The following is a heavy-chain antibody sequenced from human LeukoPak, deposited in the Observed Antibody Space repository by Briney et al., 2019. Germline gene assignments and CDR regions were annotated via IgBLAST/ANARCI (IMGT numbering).Heavy chain of an antibody. D-gene: IGHD3-22*01. Sequence: SETLSLTCTVSGDSIISHYWSWIRQPPGKGLEWIGYVYYSGSTNYNPSLKTRVTISVDTSKNQFSLKLTSVTAADTAVYYCARDRRYYDTRGSPLGWFDPWGQGTLVTVSP. CDR1: GDSIISHY. CDR3: ARDRRYYDTRGSPLGWFDP. V-gene: IGHV4-59*11. CDR2: VYYSGST. J-gene: IGHJ5*02.